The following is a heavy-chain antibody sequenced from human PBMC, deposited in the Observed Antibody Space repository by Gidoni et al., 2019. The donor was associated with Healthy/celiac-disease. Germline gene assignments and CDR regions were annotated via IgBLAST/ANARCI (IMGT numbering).Heavy chain of an antibody. V-gene: IGHV4-59*01. CDR3: ARVWVVPGSLWFDP. J-gene: IGHJ5*02. Sequence: QVQLPESGPGLVKPSETLSLTCTVSGGSISSYYWSWIRQPPGKGLEWIGYIYYSGSTNYNPSLKSRVTISVDTSKNQFSLKLSSVTAADTAVYYCARVWVVPGSLWFDPWGQGTLVTVSS. D-gene: IGHD3-16*01. CDR1: GGSISSYY. CDR2: IYYSGST.